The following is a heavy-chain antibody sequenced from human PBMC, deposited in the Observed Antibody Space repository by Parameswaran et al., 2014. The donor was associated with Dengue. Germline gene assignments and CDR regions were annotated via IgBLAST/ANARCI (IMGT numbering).Heavy chain of an antibody. V-gene: IGHV3-23*01. J-gene: IGHJ4*02. D-gene: IGHD6-13*01. CDR1: GFIFSTYA. CDR2: ISGTDSST. CDR3: ARDPGYTRGGYFDY. Sequence: ESLKISCAASGFIFSTYAMSWVRQAPGAVLEWVSGISGTDSSTYYADSVKGRFTISRDNSKNTLYLQMNSLRAEDTALYYCARDPGYTRGGYFDYWGQGALVTVSS.